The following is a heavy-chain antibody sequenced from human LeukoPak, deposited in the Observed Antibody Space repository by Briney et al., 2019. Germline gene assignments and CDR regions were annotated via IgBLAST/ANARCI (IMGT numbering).Heavy chain of an antibody. D-gene: IGHD2-15*01. Sequence: GASVKVSCKASGYTFTSYGISWVRQAPGQGLEWMGGIIPIFGTANYAQKFQGRVTITADESTSTAYMELSSLRSEDTAVYYCASALLRHSYYYGMDVWGQGTTVTVSS. CDR2: IIPIFGTA. CDR3: ASALLRHSYYYGMDV. J-gene: IGHJ6*02. V-gene: IGHV1-69*13. CDR1: GYTFTSYG.